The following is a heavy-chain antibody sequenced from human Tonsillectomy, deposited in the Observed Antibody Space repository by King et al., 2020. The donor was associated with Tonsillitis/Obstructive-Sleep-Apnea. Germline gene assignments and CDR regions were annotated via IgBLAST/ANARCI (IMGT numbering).Heavy chain of an antibody. CDR1: GYTFTSYA. J-gene: IGHJ4*02. D-gene: IGHD6-19*01. CDR3: ARDPRVAVAGSFDY. V-gene: IGHV7-4-1*02. Sequence: QLVQSGSELKKPGASVKVSCKASGYTFTSYAMNWVRQAPGQGLEWMGWINTNTGKPISAQGFPGRFVFYWDTSVSTAYLQINGLKAGDTALYYCARDPRVAVAGSFDYWGQGTLVTVSS. CDR2: INTNTGKP.